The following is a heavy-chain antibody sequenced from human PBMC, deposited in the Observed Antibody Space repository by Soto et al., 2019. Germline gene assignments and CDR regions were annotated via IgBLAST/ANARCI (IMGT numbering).Heavy chain of an antibody. CDR1: GYRFTNHG. Sequence: ASVKVSCKASGYRFTNHGISWVRQAPGQGLEWMGWISGNDGKTKYARKFQGRVTMTTDTSTSTAYMEMNSLRHDDTAVYYCARDFYPLAYYFDYWGQGTLVTSPQ. CDR2: ISGNDGKT. V-gene: IGHV1-18*01. CDR3: ARDFYPLAYYFDY. J-gene: IGHJ4*02.